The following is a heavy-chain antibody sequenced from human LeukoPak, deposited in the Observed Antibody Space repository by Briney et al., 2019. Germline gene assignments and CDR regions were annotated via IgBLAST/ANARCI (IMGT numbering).Heavy chain of an antibody. CDR1: EFTFTSYE. CDR3: ARGPSIAARYDAFDI. Sequence: GGSLRLSCAASEFTFTSYELHWVRQAPGKGLEWVSYTSSSCNTISYADSAKGRFTISRDNAKNSLYLQVISLRAEDTAVYYCARGPSIAARYDAFDIWGQGTMVTVSS. V-gene: IGHV3-48*03. D-gene: IGHD6-6*01. CDR2: TSSSCNTI. J-gene: IGHJ3*02.